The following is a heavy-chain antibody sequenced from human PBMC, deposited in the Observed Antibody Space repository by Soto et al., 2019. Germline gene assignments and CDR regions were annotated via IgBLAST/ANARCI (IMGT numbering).Heavy chain of an antibody. D-gene: IGHD2-15*01. CDR1: GFTFSSYG. CDR3: ARDARCSGGSGYSYYYYGMDV. J-gene: IGHJ6*02. CDR2: IWYDGSNK. V-gene: IGHV3-33*01. Sequence: GGSLRLSCAASGFTFSSYGMHWVRQAPGKGLEWVAVIWYDGSNKYYADSVKGRFTISRDNSKNTLYLQMNSLRAEDTAVYYCARDARCSGGSGYSYYYYGMDVWGQGTTVTVSS.